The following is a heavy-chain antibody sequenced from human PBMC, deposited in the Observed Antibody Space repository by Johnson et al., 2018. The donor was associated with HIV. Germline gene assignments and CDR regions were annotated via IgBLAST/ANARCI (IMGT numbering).Heavy chain of an antibody. D-gene: IGHD3-10*01. CDR2: IKSKTDGETT. CDR3: ATDLDVLLWFGDAFDV. CDR1: GFTFSNAW. Sequence: VQLVESGGGVVQPGRSLRLSCAASGFTFSNAWMSWVRQAPGKGLEWVGRIKSKTDGETTDYAAPVKGRFSISRDDSKNTLYLQMNSLKTEDTAVYYCATDLDVLLWFGDAFDVWGQGTMVTISS. J-gene: IGHJ3*01. V-gene: IGHV3-15*01.